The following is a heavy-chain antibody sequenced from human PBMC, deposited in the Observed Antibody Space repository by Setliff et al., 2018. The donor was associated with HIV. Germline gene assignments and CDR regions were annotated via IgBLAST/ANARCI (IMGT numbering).Heavy chain of an antibody. CDR2: LYFSGRA. Sequence: SETLSLTCTVSGGSISSSSCYWGWIRQPPGKGLEWVGSLYFSGRAYYNPSLKSRVTVSVDASKNQFSLKLSSVTAADTAVYYCARVQPGEWVDYWGQGTLVTGLL. J-gene: IGHJ4*02. D-gene: IGHD2-2*01. CDR3: ARVQPGEWVDY. V-gene: IGHV4-39*07. CDR1: GGSISSSSCY.